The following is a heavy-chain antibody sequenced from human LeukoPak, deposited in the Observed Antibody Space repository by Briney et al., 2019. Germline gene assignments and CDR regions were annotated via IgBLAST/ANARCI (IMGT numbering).Heavy chain of an antibody. J-gene: IGHJ4*02. CDR2: IWYDGSNK. V-gene: IGHV3-33*01. CDR3: ARGGYTSASALDY. CDR1: GFTFSSYG. Sequence: GRSLRLSCGASGFTFSSYGMHWVRQAPGKGLEWVAIIWYDGSNKYYTDSVKGRFTISRDNSKSTVYLQMNSLRAEDTAVYYCARGGYTSASALDYWGQGTLVTVSS. D-gene: IGHD3-16*02.